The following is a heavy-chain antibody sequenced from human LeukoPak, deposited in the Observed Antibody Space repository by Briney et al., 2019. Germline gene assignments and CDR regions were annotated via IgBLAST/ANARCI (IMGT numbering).Heavy chain of an antibody. D-gene: IGHD2-2*01. V-gene: IGHV1-2*02. CDR1: GYTFTGYY. CDR2: INPNSVGT. J-gene: IGHJ5*02. CDR3: ARDRSSTSYGFDP. Sequence: ASVTVSCKASGYTFTGYYMHWVRQAPGQGLEWMGWINPNSVGTNYAQKFQGRVTMTRDTSISTAYMELSRLRSDDTAVYYCARDRSSTSYGFDPWGQGTLVTVSS.